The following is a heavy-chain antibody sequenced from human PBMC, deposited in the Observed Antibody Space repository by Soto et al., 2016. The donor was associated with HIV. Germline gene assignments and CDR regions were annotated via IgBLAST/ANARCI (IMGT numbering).Heavy chain of an antibody. CDR2: MNPNSGNT. Sequence: QVQLVQSETEVKKPGASVKVSCKASGYTFTTYGVSWVRQAPGQGLEWMGWMNPNSGNTGYAQKFQGRVTITRNTSISTAYMELSSLRSEDTAVYYCARGGGYYYGSGHYYGMDVWGQGDHGHRLL. V-gene: IGHV1-8*03. CDR1: GYTFTTYG. CDR3: ARGGGYYYGSGHYYGMDV. J-gene: IGHJ6*02. D-gene: IGHD3-10*01.